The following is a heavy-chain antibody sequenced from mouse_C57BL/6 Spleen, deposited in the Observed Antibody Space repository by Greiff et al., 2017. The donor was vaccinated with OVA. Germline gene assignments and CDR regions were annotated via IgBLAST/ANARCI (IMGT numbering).Heavy chain of an antibody. CDR3: ARGLITTVVTPYAMDY. CDR1: GYTFTSYW. J-gene: IGHJ4*01. Sequence: QVQLQQPGAELVKPGASVKMSCKASGYTFTSYWITWVKQRPGHGLEWIGDIYPGSGSTNYNEKFKSKATLTVDTSSSTAYMQLSSLTSEDSAVYYCARGLITTVVTPYAMDYWGQGTSVTVSS. CDR2: IYPGSGST. V-gene: IGHV1-55*01. D-gene: IGHD1-1*01.